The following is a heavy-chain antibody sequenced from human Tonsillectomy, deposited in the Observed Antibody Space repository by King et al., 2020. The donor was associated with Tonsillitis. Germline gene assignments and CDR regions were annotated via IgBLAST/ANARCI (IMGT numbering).Heavy chain of an antibody. CDR1: GYSFTSYW. Sequence: QLVQSGAEVKKPGESLRISCKGSGYSFTSYWISWVRQMPGKGLEWMGRIDPSDSYTNYSPSFQGHVTISADKSISTAYLQWSSLKASDTAMYYCARNLGGTDYDYYDMDVWGKGTTVTVSS. CDR3: ARNLGGTDYDYYDMDV. D-gene: IGHD1-1*01. CDR2: IDPSDSYT. J-gene: IGHJ6*03. V-gene: IGHV5-10-1*03.